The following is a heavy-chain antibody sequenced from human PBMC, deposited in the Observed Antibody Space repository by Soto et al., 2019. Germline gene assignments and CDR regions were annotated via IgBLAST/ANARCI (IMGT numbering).Heavy chain of an antibody. Sequence: PGGSLRLSCAASGFTFSSYAMRWVRQAPGKGLEWVAAILYSGSNKYYADSVKGRFTISRDNSKNTLYLQMNSLRAEDTAVYYCAKVAGHDILTGYYGNLDYWGQGTLVTVSS. J-gene: IGHJ4*02. CDR1: GFTFSSYA. CDR2: ILYSGSNK. V-gene: IGHV3-30*04. D-gene: IGHD3-9*01. CDR3: AKVAGHDILTGYYGNLDY.